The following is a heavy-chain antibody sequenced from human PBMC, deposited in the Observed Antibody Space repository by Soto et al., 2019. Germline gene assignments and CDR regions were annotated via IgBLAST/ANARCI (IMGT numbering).Heavy chain of an antibody. V-gene: IGHV5-51*01. CDR1: GYSFTSYW. D-gene: IGHD3-22*01. CDR2: IYPGDSDT. CDR3: ARLAKAYYYDSSGYPRGWFDP. Sequence: PGESLKISCKGSGYSFTSYWIGWVRQMPGKGLEWMGIIYPGDSDTRYSPSFQGQVTISADKSISTAYLQWSSLKASDTAMYYCARLAKAYYYDSSGYPRGWFDPWGQGTLVTVSS. J-gene: IGHJ5*02.